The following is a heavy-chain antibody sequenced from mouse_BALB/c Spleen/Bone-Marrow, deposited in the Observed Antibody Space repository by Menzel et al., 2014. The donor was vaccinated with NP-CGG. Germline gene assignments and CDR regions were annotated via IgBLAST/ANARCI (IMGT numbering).Heavy chain of an antibody. Sequence: VQVVESGAGLVRPGSSVKISCKASGYAFSSYWMNWVKQRPGQGLEWIGQIYPGDGDTNYNGNFKDKATLTVDRSSSTAFMQLSSLTSEDSAVYFCARWYRDPHFAMDYWGPGTSVTVSS. CDR2: IYPGDGDT. CDR3: ARWYRDPHFAMDY. V-gene: IGHV1-80*01. D-gene: IGHD2-14*01. CDR1: GYAFSSYW. J-gene: IGHJ4*01.